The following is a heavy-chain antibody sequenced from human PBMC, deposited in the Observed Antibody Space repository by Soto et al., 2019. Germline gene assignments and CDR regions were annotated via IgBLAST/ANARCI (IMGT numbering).Heavy chain of an antibody. CDR2: IYYSGST. V-gene: IGHV4-39*01. J-gene: IGHJ5*02. CDR1: GGSISSSSYY. Sequence: QLQLQESGPGLVKPSETLSLTCTVSGGSISSSSYYWGWIRQPPGKGLEWIGSIYYSGSTYYNPSLKSRVTISVDTSKNQFSLKLSSVTAADTAVYYCARTANNWNYVGWFDPWGQGTLVTVSS. CDR3: ARTANNWNYVGWFDP. D-gene: IGHD1-7*01.